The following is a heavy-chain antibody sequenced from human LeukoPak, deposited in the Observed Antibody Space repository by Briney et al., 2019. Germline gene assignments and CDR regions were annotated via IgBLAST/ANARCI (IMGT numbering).Heavy chain of an antibody. CDR3: ARVKEAYCGGDCYSNWFDP. CDR2: IIPIFGTA. V-gene: IGHV1-69*13. CDR1: GGTFSSYA. D-gene: IGHD2-21*02. Sequence: LVKVSCKASGGTFSSYAISWVRQAPGQGLEWMGGIIPIFGTANYAQKFQGRVTITADESTSTAYMELSSLRSEDTAVYYCARVKEAYCGGDCYSNWFDPWGQGTLVTVSS. J-gene: IGHJ5*02.